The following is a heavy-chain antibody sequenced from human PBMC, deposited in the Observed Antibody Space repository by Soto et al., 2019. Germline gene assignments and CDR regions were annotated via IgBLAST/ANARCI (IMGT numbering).Heavy chain of an antibody. D-gene: IGHD6-19*01. CDR1: GGSISSYY. J-gene: IGHJ4*02. Sequence: SETLSLTCTVSGGSISSYYWSWIRQPPGKGLEWIGYIYYSGSTNYNPSLKSRVTISVDTSKNQFSLKLSSVTAADTAVYYCASGAGYSSGWYEPRFDYWGQGTLVTVSS. CDR3: ASGAGYSSGWYEPRFDY. V-gene: IGHV4-59*01. CDR2: IYYSGST.